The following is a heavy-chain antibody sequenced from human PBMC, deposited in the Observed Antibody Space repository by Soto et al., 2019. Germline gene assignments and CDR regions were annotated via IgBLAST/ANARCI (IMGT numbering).Heavy chain of an antibody. D-gene: IGHD3-3*01. J-gene: IGHJ3*02. V-gene: IGHV3-23*01. CDR3: EKDWTSI. CDR2: ISGSGGST. CDR1: GFTFSTYS. Sequence: EVQLLESGGGLVQPGGSLRISCAASGFTFSTYSMTWVRQAPGKGLEWVSTISGSGGSTYYIDSVKGRFTISRDNSKNTLYLRMDSLRAEDAAIYYWEKDWTSIWGQGTMVAVSS.